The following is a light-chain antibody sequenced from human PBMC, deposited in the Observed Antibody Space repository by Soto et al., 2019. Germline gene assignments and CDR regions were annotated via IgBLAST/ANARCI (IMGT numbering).Light chain of an antibody. CDR3: QQYDTSTPMYT. CDR2: ATT. V-gene: IGKV3-20*01. Sequence: EIVLTQSPATLSFSPWERSTLTFRSSQSVDSYYLAWYQQKPDQSPRLLIYATTTRAAGIPDRFRGSGSGTDFTLTISRLEPDDVAVYYCQQYDTSTPMYTFGQGTKVDIK. CDR1: QSVDSYY. J-gene: IGKJ2*01.